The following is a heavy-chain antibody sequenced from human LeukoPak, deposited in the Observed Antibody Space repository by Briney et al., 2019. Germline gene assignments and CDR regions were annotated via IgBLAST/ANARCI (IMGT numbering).Heavy chain of an antibody. CDR3: VRLGIGTFD. V-gene: IGHV1-2*02. Sequence: APVKVSCKASGYTFIAHYIHWVRQAPGQGLEWMGWINANTADTNYAQKFQGRVTLTRDTSISTVYLEVTSVRSDDSAVYYCVRLGIGTFDWGQGTLVTVSS. D-gene: IGHD3-16*01. J-gene: IGHJ4*02. CDR1: GYTFIAHY. CDR2: INANTADT.